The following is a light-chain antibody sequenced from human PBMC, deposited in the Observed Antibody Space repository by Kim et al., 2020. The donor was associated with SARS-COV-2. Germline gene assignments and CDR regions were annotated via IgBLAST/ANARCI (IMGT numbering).Light chain of an antibody. V-gene: IGKV1-12*01. Sequence: ASVGYRVTITCRASQGISTLLAWYQQKPGKAPKRLIYAASSLERGVPLRFSGSGSGTDFTLSISSLQPEDIATYHCQQSDTFPRTFGEGTKVDIK. CDR1: QGISTL. J-gene: IGKJ4*02. CDR2: AAS. CDR3: QQSDTFPRT.